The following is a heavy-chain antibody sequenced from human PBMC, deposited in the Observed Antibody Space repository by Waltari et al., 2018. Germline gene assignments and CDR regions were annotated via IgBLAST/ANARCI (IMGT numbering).Heavy chain of an antibody. J-gene: IGHJ4*02. CDR1: GGSISSYY. CDR2: IYYSGST. V-gene: IGHV4-59*12. D-gene: IGHD3-16*01. Sequence: QVQLQESGPGLVKPSETLSLTCTVSGGSISSYYWSWIRQPPGKGLEWIGYIYYSGSTNYNPSLKSRVTISVDTSKNQFSLKLSSVTAADTAVYYCARGRGEVVYWGQGTLVTVSS. CDR3: ARGRGEVVY.